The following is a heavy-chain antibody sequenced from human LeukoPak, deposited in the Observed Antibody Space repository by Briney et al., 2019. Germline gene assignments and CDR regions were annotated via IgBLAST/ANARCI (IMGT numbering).Heavy chain of an antibody. CDR3: AKDLKYFDSSGYPYFDY. V-gene: IGHV3-30*02. D-gene: IGHD3-22*01. Sequence: GGSLRLSCAASGFRVSTNYLGWVRQAPGRGLEWVAFIRYEGSEKTYADSVKGRFTISRDNSKNTVYLQMNSLRVEDTALYYCAKDLKYFDSSGYPYFDYWGQGTLVTVSS. CDR1: GFRVSTNY. CDR2: IRYEGSEK. J-gene: IGHJ4*02.